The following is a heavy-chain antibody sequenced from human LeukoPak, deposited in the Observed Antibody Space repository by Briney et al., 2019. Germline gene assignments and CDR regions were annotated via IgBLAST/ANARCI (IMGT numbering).Heavy chain of an antibody. V-gene: IGHV1-24*01. Sequence: ASVKVSCKVSGYTLTELSTHWVRQAPGKGLEWMGGFDPEDGETIYAQKFQGRVTMTEDTSTDTAYMELSSLRSEDTAVYYCATDGLWFGELLSPDAFDIWGQGTMVTVSS. D-gene: IGHD3-10*01. CDR2: FDPEDGET. CDR1: GYTLTELS. CDR3: ATDGLWFGELLSPDAFDI. J-gene: IGHJ3*02.